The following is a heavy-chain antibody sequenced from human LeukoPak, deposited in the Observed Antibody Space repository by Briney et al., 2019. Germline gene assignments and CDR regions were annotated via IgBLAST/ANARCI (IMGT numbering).Heavy chain of an antibody. D-gene: IGHD1-26*01. J-gene: IGHJ4*02. Sequence: PGGSLRLSCGASGFTFSTYSMNWVRQAPGKGLEWVSAISGSGGSTYYADSVKGRFTISRGNSKNTLYLQMNSLRAGDTAVYYCAKPVGATQGYFDYWGQGTLVTVSS. CDR3: AKPVGATQGYFDY. CDR2: ISGSGGST. V-gene: IGHV3-23*01. CDR1: GFTFSTYS.